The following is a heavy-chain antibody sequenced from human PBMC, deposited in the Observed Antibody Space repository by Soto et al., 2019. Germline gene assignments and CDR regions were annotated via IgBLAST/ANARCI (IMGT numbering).Heavy chain of an antibody. CDR2: MNPNSGNT. J-gene: IGHJ4*02. D-gene: IGHD3-9*01. CDR1: GYTFTSYD. Sequence: QVQLVQSGAEVKKPGASVKVSCKASGYTFTSYDINWVRQATGQGLEWMGWMNPNSGNTGYAQKFQGRVTMTRNTSISTAYMELSSLRSEDTAVYYCARGCYDILTGPEYYFDYWGQGTLVTVSS. CDR3: ARGCYDILTGPEYYFDY. V-gene: IGHV1-8*01.